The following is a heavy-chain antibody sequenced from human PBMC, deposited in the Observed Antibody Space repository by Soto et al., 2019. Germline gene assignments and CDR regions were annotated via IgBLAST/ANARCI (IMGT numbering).Heavy chain of an antibody. Sequence: QVQLQESGPGLVKPSQTLSLTCTVSGGSISSGGYYWSWIRQHPGKGLEWIGYIYYSGSNYYNPSLKCRVTISVDTSKNQVSLKLSSVTAADTAVYYCARETYYYDSSGYNDAFDIWGQGTMVTVSS. J-gene: IGHJ3*02. CDR2: IYYSGSN. V-gene: IGHV4-31*03. D-gene: IGHD3-22*01. CDR3: ARETYYYDSSGYNDAFDI. CDR1: GGSISSGGYY.